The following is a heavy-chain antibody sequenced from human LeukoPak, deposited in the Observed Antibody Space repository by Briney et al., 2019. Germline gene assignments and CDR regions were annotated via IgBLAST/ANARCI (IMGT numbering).Heavy chain of an antibody. CDR2: ISSSSSYI. CDR3: ARVRSVVVAATRSDYYMDV. V-gene: IGHV3-21*01. CDR1: GFTFSSYS. J-gene: IGHJ6*03. Sequence: GGSLRLSCAASGFTFSSYSMNWVRQAPGKGLEWVSSISSSSSYIYYADSVKGRFTISRDNAKNSLYLQMNSLRAEDTAVYYCARVRSVVVAATRSDYYMDVWGKGTTVTISS. D-gene: IGHD2-15*01.